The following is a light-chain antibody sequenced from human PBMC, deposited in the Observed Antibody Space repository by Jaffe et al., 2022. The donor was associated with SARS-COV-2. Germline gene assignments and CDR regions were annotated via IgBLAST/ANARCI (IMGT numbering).Light chain of an antibody. V-gene: IGLV1-40*01. CDR1: SSNIGAGYD. CDR2: GNS. Sequence: QSVLTQPPSVSGAPGQRVTISCTGSSSNIGAGYDVHWYQQPPGTAPKLLMYGNSNRPSGVPDRFSGAKSATSASLAITGLQAEDEAAYYCQSYDNRLSGWVFGGGTRLTVL. CDR3: QSYDNRLSGWV. J-gene: IGLJ3*02.